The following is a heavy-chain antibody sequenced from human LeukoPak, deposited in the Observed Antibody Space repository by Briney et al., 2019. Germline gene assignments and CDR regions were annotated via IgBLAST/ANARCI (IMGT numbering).Heavy chain of an antibody. J-gene: IGHJ4*02. D-gene: IGHD6-13*01. V-gene: IGHV4-61*01. Sequence: KPSEALSLTCTXXVXXXXXXXXXXXXXRXXXXKXXXXXXXIYYTGXTXYXPSLXRRVTXSVDTSKSQFSLRLTSVTAADTAVYYCARDRTAATGRLYDYWGQGTLVTVSS. CDR3: ARDRTAATGRLYDY. CDR1: VXXXXXXXXX. CDR2: IYYTGXT.